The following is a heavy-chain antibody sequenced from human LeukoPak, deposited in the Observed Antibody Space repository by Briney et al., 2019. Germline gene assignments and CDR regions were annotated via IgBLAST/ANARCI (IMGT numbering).Heavy chain of an antibody. J-gene: IGHJ6*03. D-gene: IGHD3-16*01. CDR1: GFTFSSYA. V-gene: IGHV3-23*01. CDR3: AKGLPTTPNYYYYMDV. CDR2: ISGSGGST. Sequence: GGSLRLSCAASGFTFSSYAMSWVRQAPGKGLEWVSAISGSGGSTYYADSVKGRFTISRDDSKNTLYLQMNSLRAEDTAVYYCAKGLPTTPNYYYYMDVWGKGTTVTVSS.